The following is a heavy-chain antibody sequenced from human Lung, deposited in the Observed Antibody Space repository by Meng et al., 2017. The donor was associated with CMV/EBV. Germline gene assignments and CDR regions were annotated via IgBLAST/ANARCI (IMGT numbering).Heavy chain of an antibody. J-gene: IGHJ6*02. Sequence: ESXKISXQGSGFSFTGYWIGWVRQKSGKGLEWMGIIYPGDSDTRYSPSFRGQVTISADKSISTAYLQWSSLKASDTAMYYCARSTWIQGDDYYYAMDVWGQGTXVTVSS. CDR1: GFSFTGYW. V-gene: IGHV5-51*01. D-gene: IGHD5-18*01. CDR3: ARSTWIQGDDYYYAMDV. CDR2: IYPGDSDT.